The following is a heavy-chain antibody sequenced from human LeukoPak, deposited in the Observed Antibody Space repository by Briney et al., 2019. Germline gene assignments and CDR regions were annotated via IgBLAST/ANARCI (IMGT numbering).Heavy chain of an antibody. CDR3: AKIYYYDSSGYYPFDY. V-gene: IGHV3-23*01. J-gene: IGHJ4*02. CDR2: ISGSGGST. CDR1: GFTFSSYA. Sequence: GGSLRLSCAASGFTFSSYAMSWVRQAPGKGLEWVSAISGSGGSTYYADSVKGRFTISRDNSKNTLYLQVNSLRAEDTAVYYCAKIYYYDSSGYYPFDYWGQGTLVTVSS. D-gene: IGHD3-22*01.